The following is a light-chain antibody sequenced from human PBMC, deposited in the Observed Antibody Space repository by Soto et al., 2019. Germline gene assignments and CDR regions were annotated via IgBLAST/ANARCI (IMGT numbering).Light chain of an antibody. V-gene: IGKV3-20*01. CDR1: QSVTSSY. CDR2: AAS. Sequence: ESVLTQSPGTLSLSPGERATLSCRASQSVTSSYLAWYQQKPGQAPRLLIYAASSRATGIPDRFSGSGSGTDFTLTISSLQSEDFAVYYCQQYGSSPPVTFGQGTKVDI. CDR3: QQYGSSPPVT. J-gene: IGKJ1*01.